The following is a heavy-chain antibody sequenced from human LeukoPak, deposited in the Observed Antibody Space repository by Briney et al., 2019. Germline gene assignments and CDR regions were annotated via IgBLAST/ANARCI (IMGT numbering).Heavy chain of an antibody. J-gene: IGHJ4*02. D-gene: IGHD2-15*01. CDR1: GGSFSGYY. V-gene: IGHV4-34*01. CDR3: ARGPAANYFDY. CDR2: INHSGST. Sequence: SETLSLTCAVYGGSFSGYYWSWIRQPPGKGLEWIGEINHSGSTNYNPSLKSRVTISVDTSKNQFSLELSSVTAADTAVYYCARGPAANYFDYWGQGTLVTVSS.